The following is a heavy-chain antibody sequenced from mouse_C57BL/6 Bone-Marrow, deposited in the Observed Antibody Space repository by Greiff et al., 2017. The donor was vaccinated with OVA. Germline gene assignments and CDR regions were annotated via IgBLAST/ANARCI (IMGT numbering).Heavy chain of an antibody. V-gene: IGHV1-81*01. CDR3: ARGVYSNFYAMDY. CDR2: IYPRSGNT. J-gene: IGHJ4*01. CDR1: GYTFTSYG. Sequence: VMLVESGAELARPGASVKLSCKASGYTFTSYGISWVKQRTGQGLEWIGEIYPRSGNTYYNEKFKGKATLTADNSSSTAYMELRSLTSEDSAVYFCARGVYSNFYAMDYWGQGTSVTVSS. D-gene: IGHD2-5*01.